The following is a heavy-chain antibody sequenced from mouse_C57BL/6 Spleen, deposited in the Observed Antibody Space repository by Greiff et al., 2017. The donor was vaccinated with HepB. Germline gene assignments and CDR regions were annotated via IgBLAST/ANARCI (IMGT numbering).Heavy chain of an antibody. Sequence: QVQLQQSGAELVMPGASVKLSCKASGYTFTSYWMHWVKQRPGQGLEWIGEIDPSDSYTNYNQKFKGKSTLTVDKSSSTAYMQRSSLTSEDSAVYYWARYYYGSSYFDYWGQGTTLTVSS. CDR3: ARYYYGSSYFDY. V-gene: IGHV1-69*01. J-gene: IGHJ2*01. CDR1: GYTFTSYW. CDR2: IDPSDSYT. D-gene: IGHD1-1*01.